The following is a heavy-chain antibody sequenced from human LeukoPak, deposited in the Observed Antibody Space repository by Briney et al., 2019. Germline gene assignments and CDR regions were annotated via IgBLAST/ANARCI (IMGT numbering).Heavy chain of an antibody. CDR1: GGTFSSYA. CDR2: IIPIFGIA. Sequence: ASVKVSCKASGGTFSSYAISWVRQAPGQGLEWMGRIIPIFGIANYAQKFQGRVTITADKSTSTAYTELSSLRSGDTAVYYCASPGRIEHGMDVWGQGTTVTVSS. D-gene: IGHD5-18*01. J-gene: IGHJ6*02. V-gene: IGHV1-69*04. CDR3: ASPGRIEHGMDV.